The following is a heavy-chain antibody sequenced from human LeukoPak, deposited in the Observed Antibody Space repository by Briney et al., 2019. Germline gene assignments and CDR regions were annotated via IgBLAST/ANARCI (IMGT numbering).Heavy chain of an antibody. J-gene: IGHJ4*02. CDR2: IYYSGST. V-gene: IGHV4-39*01. Sequence: PSETLSLTCTVSGGSISSSSYYWGWIRQPPGKGLEWIGSIYYSGSTYYNPSLKSRVTISVDTSKNQFSLKLSSVTAADTAVYYCARQRRVYDYVWGSYRQSGFDHWGQGTLVTVSS. D-gene: IGHD3-16*02. CDR3: ARQRRVYDYVWGSYRQSGFDH. CDR1: GGSISSSSYY.